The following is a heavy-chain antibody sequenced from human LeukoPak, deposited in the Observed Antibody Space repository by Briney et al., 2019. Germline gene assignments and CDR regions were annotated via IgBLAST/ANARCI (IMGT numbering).Heavy chain of an antibody. CDR3: ARVGGYYDPARFDP. CDR1: GGSISSYY. Sequence: SETLSLTCTVSGGSISSYYWSWIRQPAGKGLEWTGRIYTSGSTNYNPSLKSRVTMSVDTSKNQFSLKLSSVTAADTAVYYCARVGGYYDPARFDPWGQGTLVTVSS. V-gene: IGHV4-4*07. J-gene: IGHJ5*02. CDR2: IYTSGST. D-gene: IGHD3-22*01.